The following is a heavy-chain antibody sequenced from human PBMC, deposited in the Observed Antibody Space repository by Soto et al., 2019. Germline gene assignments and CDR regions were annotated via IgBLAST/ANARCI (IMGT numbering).Heavy chain of an antibody. CDR3: ARDGMGTLVGGMDV. CDR2: IIPIYGTT. D-gene: IGHD6-6*01. V-gene: IGHV1-69*13. J-gene: IGHJ6*02. CDR1: GGTFSNDS. Sequence: SVEVSCKTSGGTFSNDSISWVRQAPGQGLEWMGGIIPIYGTTHYAQKFQDRVKLTADESTGTAYMELSSLRSEDTGVYYCARDGMGTLVGGMDVWGQGTTVT.